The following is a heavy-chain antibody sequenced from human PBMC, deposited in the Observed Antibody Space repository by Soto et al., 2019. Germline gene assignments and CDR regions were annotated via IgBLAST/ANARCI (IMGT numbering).Heavy chain of an antibody. Sequence: GESLKISCKGSGYSFTSYWIGWVRQMPGKGLEWMGIIYPGDSDTRYSPSFQGQVTISADKSISTAYLQWSSLKASDTAMYYCARDSNYDFWSGSSLGGAFDIWGQGTMVTVSS. V-gene: IGHV5-51*01. D-gene: IGHD3-3*01. CDR1: GYSFTSYW. CDR3: ARDSNYDFWSGSSLGGAFDI. CDR2: IYPGDSDT. J-gene: IGHJ3*02.